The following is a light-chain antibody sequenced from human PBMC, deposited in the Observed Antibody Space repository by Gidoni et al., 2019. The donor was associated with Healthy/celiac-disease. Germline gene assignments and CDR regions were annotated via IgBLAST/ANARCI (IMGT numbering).Light chain of an antibody. J-gene: IGLJ2*01. CDR3: QSYDSSLSAYVV. V-gene: IGLV1-40*01. Sequence: QSVLTQPPSVSGAPGQRVPISCTGSSSNIGAGYDVHWYQQRPGTAPKLLIYGNSNRPSGVPDRFSGSKSGTSASLAITRLQAEDEADYYCQSYDSSLSAYVVFGGGTKLTVL. CDR1: SSNIGAGYD. CDR2: GNS.